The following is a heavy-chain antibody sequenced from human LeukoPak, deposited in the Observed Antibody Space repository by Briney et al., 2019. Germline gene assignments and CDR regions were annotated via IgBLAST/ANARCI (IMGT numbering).Heavy chain of an antibody. CDR2: MYSGGTT. CDR3: ARAAYCGGECYSFAFDI. CDR1: GLTVSSNH. Sequence: GGSLRLSCAASGLTVSSNHMSWVRQAPGKGLEWVSVMYSGGTTYSADSLKGRFTISRDNSKNTLYLQMNSLRAEDTAVYYCARAAYCGGECYSFAFDIWGQGTMLTVSS. J-gene: IGHJ3*02. V-gene: IGHV3-53*01. D-gene: IGHD2-21*01.